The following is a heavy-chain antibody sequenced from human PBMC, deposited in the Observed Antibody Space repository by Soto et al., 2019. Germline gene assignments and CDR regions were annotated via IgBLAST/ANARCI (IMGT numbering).Heavy chain of an antibody. Sequence: GGSLRLSCAASGFTFSSYDMHWVRQATGKGLEWVSAIGTAGDTYYPGSVKGRFTISRENAKNSLYLQMNSLRAEDTAVYYCARVTAEWDAFDIWGQGTMVTVSS. CDR3: ARVTAEWDAFDI. CDR1: GFTFSSYD. D-gene: IGHD2-8*01. CDR2: IGTAGDT. V-gene: IGHV3-13*01. J-gene: IGHJ3*02.